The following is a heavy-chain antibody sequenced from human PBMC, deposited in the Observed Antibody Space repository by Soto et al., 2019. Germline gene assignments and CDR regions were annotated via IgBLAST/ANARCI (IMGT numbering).Heavy chain of an antibody. CDR2: ISGSGGST. V-gene: IGHV3-23*01. D-gene: IGHD6-13*01. CDR3: AKGDSSSWTYFYYYYMDV. CDR1: GFTFSSYA. Sequence: GGSLRLSCAASGFTFSSYAMSWVRQAPGKGLEWVSAISGSGGSTNYADSVKGRFTISRDNSKNTLFLQMNSLRAEDTAVYYCAKGDSSSWTYFYYYYMDVWGKGTTVTVSS. J-gene: IGHJ6*03.